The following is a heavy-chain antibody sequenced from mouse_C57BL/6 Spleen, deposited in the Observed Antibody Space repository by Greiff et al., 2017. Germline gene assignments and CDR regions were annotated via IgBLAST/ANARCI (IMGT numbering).Heavy chain of an antibody. V-gene: IGHV1-54*01. CDR1: GYAFTNYL. D-gene: IGHD1-1*01. CDR3: ARSPIYYYGSSYVNWYFDV. Sequence: QVQLKESGAELVRPGTSVKVSCKASGYAFTNYLIEWVKQRPGQGLEWIGVINPGSGGTNYNEKFKGKATLTADKSSSTAYMQLSSLTSEDSAVYFCARSPIYYYGSSYVNWYFDVWGTGTTVTVSS. CDR2: INPGSGGT. J-gene: IGHJ1*03.